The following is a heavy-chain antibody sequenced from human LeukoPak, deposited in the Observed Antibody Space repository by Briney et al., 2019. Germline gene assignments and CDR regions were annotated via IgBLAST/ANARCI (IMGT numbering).Heavy chain of an antibody. D-gene: IGHD3-22*01. CDR3: ARHYYSSSDYFYFDY. J-gene: IGHJ4*02. V-gene: IGHV4-59*08. CDR1: GGSISGFY. Sequence: SETLSLTCTVSGGSISGFYWSWIRQPPGKGLQYIGYIYYSGSTNYNPSLKSRLTISVDTSKNQFSLRLSSVTAADTAVYYCARHYYSSSDYFYFDYWGPGTLVSVSS. CDR2: IYYSGST.